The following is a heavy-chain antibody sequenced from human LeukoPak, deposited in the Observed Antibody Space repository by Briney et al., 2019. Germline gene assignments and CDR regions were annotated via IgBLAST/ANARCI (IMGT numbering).Heavy chain of an antibody. V-gene: IGHV3-7*01. D-gene: IGHD1-26*01. CDR3: ARLVGAKSLDY. CDR2: IKQDGSDK. Sequence: GGSLRLSCAASGFSFSNYWMSWVRQAPGKGREGVAIIKQDGSDKYYVDSLKGRFTISRDNAKNSLYLQMNSLRAEDTAVYYCARLVGAKSLDYWGQGTLVTVSS. J-gene: IGHJ4*02. CDR1: GFSFSNYW.